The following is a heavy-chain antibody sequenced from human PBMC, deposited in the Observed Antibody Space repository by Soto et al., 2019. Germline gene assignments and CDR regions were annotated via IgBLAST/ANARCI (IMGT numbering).Heavy chain of an antibody. CDR2: ITCDVNYK. Sequence: WGSLVLSCAASDFALSTYSLHWVRQAPGKELDLVAIITCDVNYKYYADSVNGRFTISRDNSKNPLFLQMNSLRAEDTAVYYCEKGGSFDIWGQGTMFTVSS. CDR1: DFALSTYS. CDR3: EKGGSFDI. V-gene: IGHV3-30*18. J-gene: IGHJ4*02.